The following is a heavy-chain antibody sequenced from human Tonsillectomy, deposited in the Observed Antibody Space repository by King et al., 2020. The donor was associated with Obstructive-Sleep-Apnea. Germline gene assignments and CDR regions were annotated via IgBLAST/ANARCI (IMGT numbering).Heavy chain of an antibody. CDR1: GFTFDDYA. J-gene: IGHJ6*02. CDR3: AKEVARWDIAAAGTEYYYYGMDV. V-gene: IGHV3-9*01. CDR2: ISWNSGSI. Sequence: VQLVESGGGLVQPGRSLRLSCAASGFTFDDYAMHWVRQAPGKGLEWVSGISWNSGSIGYADSVKGRFTISRDNAKNSLYLQMNSLRAEDTALYYCAKEVARWDIAAAGTEYYYYGMDVWGQGTTVTVSS. D-gene: IGHD6-13*01.